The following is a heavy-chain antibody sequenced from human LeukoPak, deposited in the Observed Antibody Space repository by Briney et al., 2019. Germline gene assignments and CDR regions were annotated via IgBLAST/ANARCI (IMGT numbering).Heavy chain of an antibody. V-gene: IGHV5-51*01. Sequence: GESLKISWKGSGYSFTSYWIGWVRPMPGKGMEWMGIIYPGESETRYSPSFQGQVTISADKSISTAYLQWSSLKASDTAMYYCARHGSFSSPNWFDPWGQGTLVTVSS. D-gene: IGHD6-6*01. J-gene: IGHJ5*02. CDR2: IYPGESET. CDR3: ARHGSFSSPNWFDP. CDR1: GYSFTSYW.